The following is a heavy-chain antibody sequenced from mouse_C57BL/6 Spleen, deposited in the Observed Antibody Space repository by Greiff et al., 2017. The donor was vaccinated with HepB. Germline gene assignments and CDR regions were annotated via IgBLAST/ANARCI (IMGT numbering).Heavy chain of an antibody. CDR2: ISSGSSTI. V-gene: IGHV5-17*01. CDR1: GFTFSDYG. CDR3: ATTMVTPYYFDY. D-gene: IGHD2-2*01. Sequence: EVHLVESGGGLVKPGGSLKLSCAASGFTFSDYGMHWVRQAPEKGLEWVAYISSGSSTIYYADTVKGRFTISRDNAKNTLFLQMTSLRSEDTAMYYCATTMVTPYYFDYWGQGTTLTVSS. J-gene: IGHJ2*01.